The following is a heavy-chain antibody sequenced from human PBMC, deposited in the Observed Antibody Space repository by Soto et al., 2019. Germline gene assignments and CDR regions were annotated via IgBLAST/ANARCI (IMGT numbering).Heavy chain of an antibody. J-gene: IGHJ4*02. Sequence: QVQLVESGGGVVQPGRSLRLSCAASGFTFSSYGMHWVRQAPGKGLEWVAVISYDGSNKYYADSVKGRFTISRDNSKNTLSLQMNSLRAEVTAVYYCAKGGRWLQLQAFDYWGQGTLVTVSS. D-gene: IGHD5-12*01. CDR1: GFTFSSYG. CDR2: ISYDGSNK. V-gene: IGHV3-30*18. CDR3: AKGGRWLQLQAFDY.